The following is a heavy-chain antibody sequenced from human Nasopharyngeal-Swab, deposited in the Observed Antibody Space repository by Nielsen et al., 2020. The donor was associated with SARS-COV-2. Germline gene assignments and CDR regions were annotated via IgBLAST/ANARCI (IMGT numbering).Heavy chain of an antibody. V-gene: IGHV1-18*01. CDR3: ARDFRPYYYDSSGYPFDY. D-gene: IGHD3-22*01. J-gene: IGHJ4*02. CDR1: GYTFTSYG. CDR2: ISAYNGNT. Sequence: ASVKVSCKASGYTFTSYGISWVRQAPGHGLEWMGWISAYNGNTNYAQKLQGRVTMTTDTSTSTAYMELRSLRSDDTAVYYCARDFRPYYYDSSGYPFDYWGQGTLVTVSS.